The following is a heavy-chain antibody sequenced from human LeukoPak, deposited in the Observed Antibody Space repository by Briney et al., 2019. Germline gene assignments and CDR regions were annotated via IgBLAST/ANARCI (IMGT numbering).Heavy chain of an antibody. CDR2: IYYSGST. J-gene: IGHJ3*02. CDR1: GGSISSGGYY. CDR3: ASEIVVVPRAFDI. Sequence: SETLSLTCTVSGGSISSGGYYWSCIRQHPGKGLEWIGYIYYSGSTYYNPSLKSRVTISVDTSKNQFSLKLSSVTAADTAVYYCASEIVVVPRAFDIWGQGTMVTVSS. V-gene: IGHV4-31*03. D-gene: IGHD3-22*01.